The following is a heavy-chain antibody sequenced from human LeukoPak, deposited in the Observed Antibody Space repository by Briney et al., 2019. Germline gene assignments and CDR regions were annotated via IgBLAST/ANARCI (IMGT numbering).Heavy chain of an antibody. Sequence: GGSLRLACAAAGFTFSNDGMSWVRQAPGEGPEWVSSISGGGGTTYYADSVQGRFTISRNNSKNTLYLQMNSLRADDTAVYYCAREEGYIYGLLDYWGQGTLVTVSS. D-gene: IGHD5-18*01. CDR3: AREEGYIYGLLDY. V-gene: IGHV3-23*01. J-gene: IGHJ4*02. CDR1: GFTFSNDG. CDR2: ISGGGGTT.